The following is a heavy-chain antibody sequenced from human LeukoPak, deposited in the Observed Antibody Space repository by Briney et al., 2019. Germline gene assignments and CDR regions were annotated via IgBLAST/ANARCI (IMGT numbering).Heavy chain of an antibody. J-gene: IGHJ4*02. Sequence: PGGSLRLSCAASGFTFSSYAMHWVRQAPGKGLEWVAVISYDGSNKYYADSVKGRFTISRDNSKNTLYLQMNSLRAEDTAVYYCARNGSREYQLLSFDYWGQGTLVTVSS. D-gene: IGHD2-2*01. V-gene: IGHV3-30-3*01. CDR2: ISYDGSNK. CDR1: GFTFSSYA. CDR3: ARNGSREYQLLSFDY.